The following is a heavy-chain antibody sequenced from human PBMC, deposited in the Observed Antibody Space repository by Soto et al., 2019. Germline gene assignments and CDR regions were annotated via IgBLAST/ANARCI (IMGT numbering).Heavy chain of an antibody. Sequence: EMQLLESGGGLVQPGGSLRLSCVASGFPFSSYAMSWVRQTPGKGLEWVSGISGSGGRTYYADSVKGRFTISRDNSNNTLSLRMHFLRVEDTAVYFCAKGGYYSLFDIWGQGTMVTVSA. V-gene: IGHV3-23*01. CDR2: ISGSGGRT. D-gene: IGHD3-16*01. CDR3: AKGGYYSLFDI. CDR1: GFPFSSYA. J-gene: IGHJ3*02.